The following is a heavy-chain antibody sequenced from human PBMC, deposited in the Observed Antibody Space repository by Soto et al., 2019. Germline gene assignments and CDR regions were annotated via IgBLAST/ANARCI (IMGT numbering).Heavy chain of an antibody. J-gene: IGHJ6*02. CDR2: IYYSGST. Sequence: SETLSLTCTVSGGSVSSGDYFWSWLRQSPGKRLEWIAYIYYSGSTNYNPSLKSRATISVDTSKSQVSLTLTSMAAADAALYYCARSPNYYYYGFDVWGQGTAVSVSS. CDR3: ARSPNYYYYGFDV. V-gene: IGHV4-61*08. D-gene: IGHD3-10*01. CDR1: GGSVSSGDYF.